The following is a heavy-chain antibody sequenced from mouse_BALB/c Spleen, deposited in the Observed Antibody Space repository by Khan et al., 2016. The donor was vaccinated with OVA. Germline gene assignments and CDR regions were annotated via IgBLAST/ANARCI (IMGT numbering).Heavy chain of an antibody. D-gene: IGHD1-2*01. CDR1: GYTFTAYY. V-gene: IGHV1-77*01. CDR2: ISPGSGDT. Sequence: QIQLVQSGAELARPGASVKLSCKASGYTFTAYYINWVKQRTGQGLEWIGEISPGSGDTYYNERFKGKATLTADKSSRTAYMQLSSLTSEASAVYFCARRNYFGYTFAYWGQGTLVTVSA. J-gene: IGHJ3*01. CDR3: ARRNYFGYTFAY.